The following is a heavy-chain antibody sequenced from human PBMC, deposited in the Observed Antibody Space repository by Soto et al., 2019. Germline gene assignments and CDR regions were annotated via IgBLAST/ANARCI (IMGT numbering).Heavy chain of an antibody. J-gene: IGHJ5*02. V-gene: IGHV4-39*07. D-gene: IGHD2-15*01. CDR3: ARGGGGRVPNWFDP. CDR2: INHSGST. Sequence: PSETLSLTCNASGGSITSSGSAWGWIRQSPGKGLEWIGTINHSGSTNYIPSLKSRVTISVDTSKNQFSLKLSSVTAADTAVYYCARGGGGRVPNWFDPWGQGTLVTVSS. CDR1: GGSITSSGSA.